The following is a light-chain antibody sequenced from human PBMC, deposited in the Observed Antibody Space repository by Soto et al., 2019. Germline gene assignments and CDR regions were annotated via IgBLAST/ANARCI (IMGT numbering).Light chain of an antibody. CDR2: EVN. J-gene: IGLJ1*01. CDR3: SSYAGINNLGV. V-gene: IGLV2-8*01. Sequence: QSVLTQPPSASESPGQSVTISCTGTSSDVGGYKYVSWYQQHPGKAPKLMIFEVNKRPSGVPDRFSGSKSGNTASLTVSGLQDEDEADYYCSSYAGINNLGVFGTGTKVTVL. CDR1: SSDVGGYKY.